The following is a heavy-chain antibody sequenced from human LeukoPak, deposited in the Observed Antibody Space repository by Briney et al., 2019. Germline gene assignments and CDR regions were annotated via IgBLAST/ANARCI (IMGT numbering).Heavy chain of an antibody. J-gene: IGHJ4*02. CDR1: GFTFSSYG. CDR3: ANMTPYCSSTSCSRDY. Sequence: GGSLRLSCAASGFTFSSYGMHWVRQAPGKGLEWVAFIRYDGSNKYYADSVKGRFTISRDNSKNTLYLQMNSLRAEDTAVYYCANMTPYCSSTSCSRDYWGQGALATVSS. V-gene: IGHV3-30*02. CDR2: IRYDGSNK. D-gene: IGHD2-2*01.